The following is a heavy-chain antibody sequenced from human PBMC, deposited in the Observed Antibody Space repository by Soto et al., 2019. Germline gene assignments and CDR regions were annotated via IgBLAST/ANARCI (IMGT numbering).Heavy chain of an antibody. Sequence: EVQLLESGGGLVQPGGSLRLSCAASGFTFSSYAMSWVRQAPGKGLEWVSAISGSGGSTYYADSVKGRFTISRDNSKNTLYLQMNSLRAEDTAVYYCAKPLNEYSSSSGVFDYWGQGTLVTVSS. V-gene: IGHV3-23*01. CDR1: GFTFSSYA. D-gene: IGHD6-6*01. J-gene: IGHJ4*02. CDR3: AKPLNEYSSSSGVFDY. CDR2: ISGSGGST.